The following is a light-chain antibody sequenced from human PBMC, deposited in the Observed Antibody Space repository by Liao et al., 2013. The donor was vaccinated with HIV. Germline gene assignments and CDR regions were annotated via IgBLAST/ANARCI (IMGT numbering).Light chain of an antibody. J-gene: IGLJ2*01. CDR2: YDT. Sequence: SYELTQPPSLSVAPGKTATITCGGDNIGTKSVHWYQQKPGQAPLVVIYYDTDRPSGIPERFSGSNSGNTATLTISGVEAGDEADYYCQVWHSSSDHVVFGGGTKLTVL. CDR3: QVWHSSSDHVV. CDR1: NIGTKS. V-gene: IGLV3-21*04.